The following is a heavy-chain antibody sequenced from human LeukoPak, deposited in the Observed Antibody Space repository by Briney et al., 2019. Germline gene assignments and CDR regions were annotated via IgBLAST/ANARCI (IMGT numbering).Heavy chain of an antibody. V-gene: IGHV6-1*01. CDR1: GDSVSNNIAA. D-gene: IGHD6-13*01. Sequence: SQNLSLTCVISGDSVSNNIAAWNRIRESPSRGLEWLGRTYYRSKWYNDYAVSVESRITINPDTSKNQFSLQLNSVTPEDTAVYYCARDVTAGAGAVGMAVWGKGTTVTVSS. CDR2: TYYRSKWYN. J-gene: IGHJ6*04. CDR3: ARDVTAGAGAVGMAV.